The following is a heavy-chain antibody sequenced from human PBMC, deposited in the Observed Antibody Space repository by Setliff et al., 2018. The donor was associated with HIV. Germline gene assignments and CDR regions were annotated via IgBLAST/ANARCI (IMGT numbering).Heavy chain of an antibody. V-gene: IGHV1-69*06. CDR1: DETFTRFG. CDR2: IFPRIGTT. CDR3: ASGVGHFDTSYSEKY. Sequence: SVKVSCKASDETFTRFGISWVLQAPGQGLEWVGAIFPRIGTTNHAQKFQGRVTITADKTISTVYMKMTSLRSEDTAVYYCASGVGHFDTSYSEKYWGQGTLVTVSS. D-gene: IGHD3-10*01. J-gene: IGHJ4*02.